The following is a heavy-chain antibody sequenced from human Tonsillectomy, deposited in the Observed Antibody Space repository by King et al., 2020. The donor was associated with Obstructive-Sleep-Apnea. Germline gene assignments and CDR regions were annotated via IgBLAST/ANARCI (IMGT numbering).Heavy chain of an antibody. V-gene: IGHV3-23*04. CDR2: ISGSGGST. CDR3: AKCYDSSGYYYDY. D-gene: IGHD3-22*01. Sequence: VQLVESGGGLVQPGGSLRLSCAASGVTFSSYAMSWVRQAPGKGMEWVSAISGSGGSTYYADSVKGRFTISRDNSKNTLYLQMNSLRAEDTAVYYCAKCYDSSGYYYDYWGQGTLVTVSS. J-gene: IGHJ4*02. CDR1: GVTFSSYA.